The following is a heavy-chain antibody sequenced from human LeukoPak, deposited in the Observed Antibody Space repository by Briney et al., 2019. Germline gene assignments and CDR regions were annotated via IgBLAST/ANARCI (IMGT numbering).Heavy chain of an antibody. CDR2: ISYDGSNK. J-gene: IGHJ4*02. CDR1: GFTFSSYG. D-gene: IGHD3-10*01. Sequence: GGSLRLSCAASGFTFSSYGMHWVRQAPGKGLEWVAVISYDGSNKYYADSVKGRFTISRDNSKNTLYLQMNSLRVEDTAVYYCAKDRGGNFDYWGQGTLVTVSS. CDR3: AKDRGGNFDY. V-gene: IGHV3-30*18.